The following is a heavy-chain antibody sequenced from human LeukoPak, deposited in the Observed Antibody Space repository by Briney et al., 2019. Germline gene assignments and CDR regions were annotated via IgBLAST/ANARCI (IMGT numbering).Heavy chain of an antibody. CDR3: ARERGYCTSTSWYTSDAFDI. D-gene: IGHD2-2*02. Sequence: ASVKVSCKTSGYTFTGYFMHWVRQAPGQGLEWMGWINPNGGGTKIAQKSQGLVTMTRDTSSSTTYMELSRLTSDDTAVYYCARERGYCTSTSWYTSDAFDIWGQGTMVTVST. V-gene: IGHV1-2*04. J-gene: IGHJ3*02. CDR2: INPNGGGT. CDR1: GYTFTGYF.